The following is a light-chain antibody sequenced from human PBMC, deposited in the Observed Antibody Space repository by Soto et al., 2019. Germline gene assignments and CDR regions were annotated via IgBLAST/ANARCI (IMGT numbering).Light chain of an antibody. Sequence: ETVMTQSPATLSVSPGERATLSCRASQSVSSYLAWYQQKPGQAPRLLIYDASNRATGIPARFSGSGSGTESTLTISSLQSEDFAVYHCQQYDNWPSFGQGTKVDIK. CDR1: QSVSSY. CDR3: QQYDNWPS. CDR2: DAS. J-gene: IGKJ1*01. V-gene: IGKV3-15*01.